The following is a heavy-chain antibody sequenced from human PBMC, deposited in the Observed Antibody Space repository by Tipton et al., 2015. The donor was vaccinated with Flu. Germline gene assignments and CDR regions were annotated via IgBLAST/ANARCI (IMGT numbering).Heavy chain of an antibody. CDR1: GFSVSSNY. CDR3: ACTYDNRGFDY. D-gene: IGHD3-22*01. J-gene: IGHJ4*02. CDR2: IYSDDST. V-gene: IGHV3-53*01. Sequence: SLRLSCAASGFSVSSNYMSWVRQAPGKGLEWVSVIYSDDSTNYADSVKGRFTVSRDNSKNTLYLQMNSLRAEDMALYYCACTYDNRGFDYWGQGTLVTVSS.